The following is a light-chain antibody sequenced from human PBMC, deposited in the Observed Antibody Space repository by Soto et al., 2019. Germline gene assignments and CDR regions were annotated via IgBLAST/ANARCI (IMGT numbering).Light chain of an antibody. CDR2: RAS. CDR3: QQYKTYS. Sequence: DIQMTQSPSALSASVGGKITITCRANQSISSWLAWYQQQPGKAPGLLIYRASTLESGVPSRFSGSGSGTEFSPTISGLQPDDFATYYCQQYKTYSFGGGTKVEIK. J-gene: IGKJ4*01. V-gene: IGKV1-5*03. CDR1: QSISSW.